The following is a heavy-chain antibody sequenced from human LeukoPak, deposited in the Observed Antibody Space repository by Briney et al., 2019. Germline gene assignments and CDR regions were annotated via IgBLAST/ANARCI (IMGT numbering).Heavy chain of an antibody. J-gene: IGHJ4*02. CDR2: ISGSGGST. CDR3: AKDTINYYDGSGYEYYFDY. CDR1: GFTFSSYA. D-gene: IGHD3-22*01. V-gene: IGHV3-23*01. Sequence: GGSLRLSCAASGFTFSSYAMSWVRQAPGKGLEWVSAISGSGGSTYYADSVKGRFTISRDNSKNTLYLQMNSLRAEDTAVYYCAKDTINYYDGSGYEYYFDYWGQGTLVTVSS.